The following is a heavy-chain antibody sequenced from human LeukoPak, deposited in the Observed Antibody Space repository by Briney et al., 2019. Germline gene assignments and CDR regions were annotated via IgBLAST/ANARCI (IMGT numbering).Heavy chain of an antibody. D-gene: IGHD3-22*01. CDR1: GFTFSSYE. CDR2: ISSSGSSK. CDR3: ARETCSGYYFDGFDL. J-gene: IGHJ3*01. Sequence: GGSLRLSCAASGFTFSSYEMNWVRQAPGKGLEWVSYISSSGSSKYYADSVKGRFTISRDNAKNSLYLQMNSLRAEDTAVYYCARETCSGYYFDGFDLWGQGTMVTVSS. V-gene: IGHV3-48*03.